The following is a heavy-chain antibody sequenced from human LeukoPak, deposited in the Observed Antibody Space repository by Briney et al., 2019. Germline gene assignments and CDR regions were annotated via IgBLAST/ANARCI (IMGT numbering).Heavy chain of an antibody. CDR3: AKGQLWFGEFSYFDY. CDR1: GFTFTCCG. Sequence: PGTSLRLSCATSGFTFTCCGMNWVRQAPGKGLEWVSVISGSGGSTDYADSVKGRFSISRDNSKNTLYLQMNSLRAEDTAVYYCAKGQLWFGEFSYFDYWGQGTLVTVSS. V-gene: IGHV3-23*01. D-gene: IGHD3-10*01. CDR2: ISGSGGST. J-gene: IGHJ4*02.